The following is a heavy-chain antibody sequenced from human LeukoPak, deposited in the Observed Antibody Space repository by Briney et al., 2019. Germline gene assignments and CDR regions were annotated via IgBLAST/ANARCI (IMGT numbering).Heavy chain of an antibody. J-gene: IGHJ4*02. Sequence: GGSLRLSCAASGFTFNNYAMSWVRQAPGKGLEWVANIKQDGSEKYYVDSVKGRFTISRDNAKNSLYLQMNSLRAEDTAVYYCAREVPMYFDYCGQGTLVTVSS. D-gene: IGHD1-1*01. V-gene: IGHV3-7*01. CDR2: IKQDGSEK. CDR3: AREVPMYFDY. CDR1: GFTFNNYA.